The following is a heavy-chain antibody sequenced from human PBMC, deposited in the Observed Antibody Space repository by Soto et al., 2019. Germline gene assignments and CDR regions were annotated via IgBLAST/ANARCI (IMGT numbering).Heavy chain of an antibody. CDR1: GFSFSTYN. CDR2: IDASSTHI. D-gene: IGHD3-16*01. V-gene: IGHV3-21*01. J-gene: IGHJ5*02. Sequence: GGSLRLSCAASGFSFSTYNMNWVRQAPGKGLEWVSSIDASSTHIYYAYSVKGRFTISRDNGKSSLYLQMDSLRAEDTALYYCVRQQYDFLVDPWGQGTLVTVSS. CDR3: VRQQYDFLVDP.